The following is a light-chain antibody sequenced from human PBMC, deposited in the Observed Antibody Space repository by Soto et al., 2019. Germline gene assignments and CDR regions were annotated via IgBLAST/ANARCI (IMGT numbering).Light chain of an antibody. Sequence: QSALTQPRSVSGSPGQSVTISCTGTSSDVGRYDLVSWYQQHPGKAPKVMIYDVSERPSGVPDRFSGSKSGNTASLTISGLQADDGADYYCCSYAGSPRYVFGTGTKLTVL. CDR1: SSDVGRYDL. CDR2: DVS. CDR3: CSYAGSPRYV. V-gene: IGLV2-11*01. J-gene: IGLJ1*01.